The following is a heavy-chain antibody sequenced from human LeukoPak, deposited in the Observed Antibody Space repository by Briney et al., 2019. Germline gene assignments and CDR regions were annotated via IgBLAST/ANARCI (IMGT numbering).Heavy chain of an antibody. CDR2: IYYSGST. D-gene: IGHD6-19*01. CDR1: GGSISSYY. Sequence: PSETLSLTCTVSGGSISSYYWSRIRQPPGKGLEWIGYIYYSGSTNYNPSLKSRVTISVDTSKNQFSLKLSSVTAADTAVYYCARERGAGPFDYWGQGTLVTVSS. CDR3: ARERGAGPFDY. J-gene: IGHJ4*02. V-gene: IGHV4-59*01.